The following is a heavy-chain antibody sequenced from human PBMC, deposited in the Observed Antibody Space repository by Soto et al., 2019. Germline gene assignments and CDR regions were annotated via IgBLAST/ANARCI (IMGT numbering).Heavy chain of an antibody. J-gene: IGHJ4*02. CDR3: ARATMWGFDH. V-gene: IGHV4-39*01. D-gene: IGHD3-10*02. CDR2: IYYRGST. Sequence: SGALSLTCTGSGGSISRKNYYWGWIRQPPGKGLEWIGSIYYRGSTDYNPSLKSRVTISVDTSKNQFSLRLSSVTAAETAVFYGARATMWGFDHLGQGALVPVSS. CDR1: GGSISRKNYY.